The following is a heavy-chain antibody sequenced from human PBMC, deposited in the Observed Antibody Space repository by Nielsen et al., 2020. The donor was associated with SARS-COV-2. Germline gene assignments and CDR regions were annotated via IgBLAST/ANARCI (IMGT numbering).Heavy chain of an antibody. Sequence: GGSLRLSCAASGFTFDDYAMHWVRQAPGKGLEWVSGISWSSGSIGYADSVKGRFTISRDNAKNSLYLQMNSLRAEDTALYYCAKFPTERDDAFDIWGQGTMVTVSS. V-gene: IGHV3-9*01. CDR3: AKFPTERDDAFDI. J-gene: IGHJ3*02. CDR1: GFTFDDYA. D-gene: IGHD1-14*01. CDR2: ISWSSGSI.